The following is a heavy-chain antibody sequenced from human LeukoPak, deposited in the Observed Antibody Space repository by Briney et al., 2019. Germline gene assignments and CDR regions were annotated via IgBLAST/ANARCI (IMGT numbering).Heavy chain of an antibody. V-gene: IGHV4-34*01. CDR1: GGSFSGYY. CDR3: ARDEAIFGAGYYYGMDV. J-gene: IGHJ6*02. D-gene: IGHD3-3*01. CDR2: INHSGST. Sequence: PSETLSLTCAVYGGSFSGYYWSWIRQPPGKGLEWIGEINHSGSTNYNPSLKSRVTISVDTSQNQFSLKVSSVTAADTAVYYCARDEAIFGAGYYYGMDVWGQGTTVTVSS.